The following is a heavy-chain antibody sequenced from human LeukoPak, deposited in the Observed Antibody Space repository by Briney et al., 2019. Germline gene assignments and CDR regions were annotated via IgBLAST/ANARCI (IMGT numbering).Heavy chain of an antibody. Sequence: SETLSLTCAVSGYSISSGYYWGWIRQPPGKGLGWIGSIYHSGNTYYNPSLRSRVTISVDTPKNQFSLKLSSVTATDTAAYYCARLRGTYGLDYFVYWGQGTLVTVSS. V-gene: IGHV4-38-2*01. CDR2: IYHSGNT. D-gene: IGHD4-17*01. CDR1: GYSISSGYY. J-gene: IGHJ4*02. CDR3: ARLRGTYGLDYFVY.